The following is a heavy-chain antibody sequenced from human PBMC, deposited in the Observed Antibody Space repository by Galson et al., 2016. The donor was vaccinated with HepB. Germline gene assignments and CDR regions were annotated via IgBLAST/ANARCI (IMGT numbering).Heavy chain of an antibody. V-gene: IGHV3-23*01. Sequence: SLRLSCAASGFTFSTYPMIWVRQAPGKGLEWVADINGRADSTHYRDSVKGRFIISRDNSKNTLYLQMNTLRVEDMAIYYCTKDGNRKDDYWGQGTLVTVSS. J-gene: IGHJ4*02. CDR2: INGRADST. CDR3: TKDGNRKDDY. CDR1: GFTFSTYP. D-gene: IGHD1-14*01.